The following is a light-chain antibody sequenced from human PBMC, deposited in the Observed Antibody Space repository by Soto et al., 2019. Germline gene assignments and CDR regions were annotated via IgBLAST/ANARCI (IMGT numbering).Light chain of an antibody. J-gene: IGLJ1*01. Sequence: STLTQPSSVSVSTGQSISISCTGSSSDVGGYNFVSWYQHHPGKAPKLILYEVTTRPSGVSSRFSGSKSGNMASLTISGLQADDEANYYCSSYTSSNTPYVFGTGSKVTV. CDR1: SSDVGGYNF. V-gene: IGLV2-14*01. CDR3: SSYTSSNTPYV. CDR2: EVT.